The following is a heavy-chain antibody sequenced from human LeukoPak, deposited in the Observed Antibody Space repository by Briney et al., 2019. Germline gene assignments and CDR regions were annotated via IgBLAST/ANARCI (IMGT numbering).Heavy chain of an antibody. CDR1: GFTFDDYA. CDR2: ISWNSGSI. CDR3: AKGYCSSTSCYLDP. Sequence: GGSLRLSCAASGFTFDDYAMHWVRQAPGKGLEWVSGISWNSGSIGYADSVKGRFTISRDNAKNSLYLQMNSLRAEDMALYYCAKGYCSSTSCYLDPWGQGTLVTVSS. D-gene: IGHD2-2*01. J-gene: IGHJ5*02. V-gene: IGHV3-9*03.